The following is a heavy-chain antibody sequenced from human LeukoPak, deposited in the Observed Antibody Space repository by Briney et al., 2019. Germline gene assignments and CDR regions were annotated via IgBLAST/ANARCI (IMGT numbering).Heavy chain of an antibody. J-gene: IGHJ4*02. CDR1: GYTFTSYD. CDR3: ARSIRVATGFDY. CDR2: MNPNSGNT. V-gene: IGHV1-8*01. D-gene: IGHD5-12*01. Sequence: GASVKVSCKASGYTFTSYDINWVRQATGQGLEWMGWMNPNSGNTGYAQKFQGRVTMTRNTSISTAYMELSSLRSEDTAVYYCARSIRVATGFDYWGQGTLVTASS.